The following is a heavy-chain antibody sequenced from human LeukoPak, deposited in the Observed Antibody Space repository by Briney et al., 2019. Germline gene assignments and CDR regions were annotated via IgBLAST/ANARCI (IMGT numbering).Heavy chain of an antibody. V-gene: IGHV3-48*04. CDR2: IRSSSSTI. J-gene: IGHJ4*02. CDR1: GFTFSSYS. Sequence: GGSLRLSCAASGFTFSSYSMNWVRQAPGKGLEGVSYIRSSSSTIYYADSVKGRFNISRDNAKPSMYLQMNSLSAEDTAVYYCARDEGGDYYDSSGYYPAGDCWGQGTLVTVSS. CDR3: ARDEGGDYYDSSGYYPAGDC. D-gene: IGHD3-22*01.